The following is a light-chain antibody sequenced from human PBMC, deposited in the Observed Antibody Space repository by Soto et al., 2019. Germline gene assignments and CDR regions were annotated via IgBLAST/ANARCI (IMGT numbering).Light chain of an antibody. CDR1: QSVSSN. J-gene: IGKJ1*01. Sequence: DILMTQSPSTLSVSPVEIATLSCRASQSVSSNLAWYQQKPGQAPRLLIYGASTRATGIPARFSGSGSGTDFTLTISSLQSVDFAVYSCQQYNNWPWTFGQGTKVDNK. V-gene: IGKV3-15*01. CDR3: QQYNNWPWT. CDR2: GAS.